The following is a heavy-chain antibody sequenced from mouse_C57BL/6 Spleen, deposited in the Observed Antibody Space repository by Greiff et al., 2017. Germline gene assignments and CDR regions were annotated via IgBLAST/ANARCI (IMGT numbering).Heavy chain of an antibody. CDR3: ARAEGITTVPYAMDY. Sequence: VQLQQSGAELARPGASVKLSCKASGYTFTSYGISWVKQRTGQGLEWIGEIYPRSGNTYYNEKFKGKATLTADKSASTAYMELRSLTSEDSAVYFCARAEGITTVPYAMDYWGQGTSVTVSS. CDR2: IYPRSGNT. CDR1: GYTFTSYG. D-gene: IGHD1-1*01. V-gene: IGHV1-81*01. J-gene: IGHJ4*01.